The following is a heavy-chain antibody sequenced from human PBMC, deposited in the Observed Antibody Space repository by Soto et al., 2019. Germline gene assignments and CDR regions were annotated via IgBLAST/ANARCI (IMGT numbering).Heavy chain of an antibody. CDR3: ARVSGWYFLDY. V-gene: IGHV1-3*05. D-gene: IGHD6-19*01. CDR2: INAGNGNT. J-gene: IGHJ4*02. Sequence: QVQLVRSGAEEKKPGASVKVSCKASGYTFTSYAMHWVRQAPGQRLEWMGWINAGNGNTKYSQKFQGRVTITRDTSASTVYMELSILRSEDTAVYYCARVSGWYFLDYWGQGTLVIVSS. CDR1: GYTFTSYA.